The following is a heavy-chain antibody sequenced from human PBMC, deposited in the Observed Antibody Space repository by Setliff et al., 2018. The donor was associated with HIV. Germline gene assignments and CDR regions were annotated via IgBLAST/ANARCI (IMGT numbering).Heavy chain of an antibody. J-gene: IGHJ4*02. D-gene: IGHD5-18*01. Sequence: GGSLRLSCAASGFKFDDYGMSWVRQGPGKGLEWVAGISWSGSGIGYGDSVKGRFTIPRDDDRNFLFLQMNSLRAEDTAIYFCASIELAAMVPVDYWGQGTLVTVSS. CDR3: ASIELAAMVPVDY. CDR2: ISWSGSGI. V-gene: IGHV3-20*04. CDR1: GFKFDDYG.